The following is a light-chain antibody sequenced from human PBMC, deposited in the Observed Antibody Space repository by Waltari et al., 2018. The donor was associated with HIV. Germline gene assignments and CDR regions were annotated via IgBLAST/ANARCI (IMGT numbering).Light chain of an antibody. CDR3: CSYAGSTVV. CDR1: SSDVGGYNH. J-gene: IGLJ2*01. V-gene: IGLV2-11*01. Sequence: QSALTQPRSVSGSPGQPVTISCTGTSSDVGGYNHVSWYQQHPGKAPKLMIYDVRKRPSGGAERFSGSKSGNTASRTISGLQAEDEADYYGCSYAGSTVVFGGGTKLTVL. CDR2: DVR.